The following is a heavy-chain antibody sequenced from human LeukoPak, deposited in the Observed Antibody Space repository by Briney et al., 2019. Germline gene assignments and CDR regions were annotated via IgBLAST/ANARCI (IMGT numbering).Heavy chain of an antibody. V-gene: IGHV3-23*01. D-gene: IGHD3-22*01. Sequence: PGGSLRLSCAASGFTFSSYAMSWVRQAPGKGLEWVSAISGSGGNTYYADSVKGRFTISRDNSKNTLYLQMNSLRAEDTAVYYCAKAPPYYYDSSGYSYYFDYWGQGTLVTVSS. CDR2: ISGSGGNT. CDR1: GFTFSSYA. CDR3: AKAPPYYYDSSGYSYYFDY. J-gene: IGHJ4*02.